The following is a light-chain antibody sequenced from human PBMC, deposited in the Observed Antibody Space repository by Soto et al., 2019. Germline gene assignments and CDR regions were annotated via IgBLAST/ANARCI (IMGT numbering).Light chain of an antibody. V-gene: IGKV1-5*03. CDR2: QAS. CDR1: QSISSW. Sequence: DIQMTQSPSTLSASVGDRVTITCRASQSISSWLAWYQQKPGKAPKLLIYQASSLEGGVPSTFSGSGSGTEFTLTITSLQPDDFATYYCQQYYLYPLTFGGGTKVEIK. CDR3: QQYYLYPLT. J-gene: IGKJ4*01.